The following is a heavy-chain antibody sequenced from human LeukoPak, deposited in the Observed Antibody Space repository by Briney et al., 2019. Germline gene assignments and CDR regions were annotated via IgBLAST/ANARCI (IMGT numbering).Heavy chain of an antibody. D-gene: IGHD5-12*01. V-gene: IGHV4-39*07. CDR1: GGSISSSSFY. Sequence: SETLSLTCTVSGGSISSSSFYWGWIRQPPGKGLEWIGTIYYSGSTFYNPSLKSRVTISVDTSKNQFSLKLSSVTAADTAVYYCARGRRGYSGYYDYWGQGTLVTVSS. J-gene: IGHJ4*02. CDR3: ARGRRGYSGYYDY. CDR2: IYYSGST.